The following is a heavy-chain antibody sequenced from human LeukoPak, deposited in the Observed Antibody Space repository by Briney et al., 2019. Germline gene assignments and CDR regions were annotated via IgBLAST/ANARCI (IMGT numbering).Heavy chain of an antibody. D-gene: IGHD3-3*01. CDR3: ARESAGSNHDFWSGYYLSHGAFDI. CDR2: IYYSGST. J-gene: IGHJ3*02. CDR1: GGSISSGDYY. Sequence: SETLSLTCTVSGGSISSGDYYWSWIRQPPGKGLEWIGYIYYSGSTYYNPSLKSRVTISVDTSKNQFSLKLSSVTAADTAVYYCARESAGSNHDFWSGYYLSHGAFDIWGQGTMVTVSS. V-gene: IGHV4-30-4*01.